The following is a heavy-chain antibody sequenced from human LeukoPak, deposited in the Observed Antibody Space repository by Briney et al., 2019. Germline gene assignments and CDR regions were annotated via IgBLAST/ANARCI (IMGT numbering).Heavy chain of an antibody. D-gene: IGHD3-10*01. J-gene: IGHJ4*02. CDR2: FDPEDGET. CDR3: ATGKPYGSGSYLDY. CDR1: GYTLTELS. V-gene: IGHV1-24*01. Sequence: ASVKVSCKVSGYTLTELSMHWVRQAPGKGLEWMGGFDPEDGETIYAQKFQGRVTMIEDTSTDTAYMELSSLRSEDTAVYYCATGKPYGSGSYLDYWGQGTLVTVSS.